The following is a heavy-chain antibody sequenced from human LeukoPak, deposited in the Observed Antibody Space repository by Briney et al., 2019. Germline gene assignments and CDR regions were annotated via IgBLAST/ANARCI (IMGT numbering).Heavy chain of an antibody. CDR3: ARPPFLVGRDAFDI. CDR2: INHSGST. D-gene: IGHD3-3*02. CDR1: GGSFSGYY. V-gene: IGHV4-34*01. Sequence: SETLSLTCAVYGGSFSGYYWSWIRQPPGKGLEWIGEINHSGSTNYNPSLKSRVTISVDTSKNQFSLKLSSVTAADTAVYYCARPPFLVGRDAFDIWGQGTMVTVSS. J-gene: IGHJ3*02.